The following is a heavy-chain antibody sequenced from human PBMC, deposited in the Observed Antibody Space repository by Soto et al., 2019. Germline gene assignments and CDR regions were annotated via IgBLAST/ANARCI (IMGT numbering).Heavy chain of an antibody. CDR1: VGTFSRYT. D-gene: IGHD2-2*02. CDR3: AMEYCSSTSCYRDY. CDR2: LIPILGIA. J-gene: IGHJ4*02. Sequence: QVQLVLSGAEVKKPGSSVQVSCKASVGTFSRYTISWVRRAPGQGLEWMGRLIPILGIANYARKFQGRVTMTAHKSTSTAYRELSSLRFEDTAVYYGAMEYCSSTSCYRDYWGQGTRVNVSS. V-gene: IGHV1-69*02.